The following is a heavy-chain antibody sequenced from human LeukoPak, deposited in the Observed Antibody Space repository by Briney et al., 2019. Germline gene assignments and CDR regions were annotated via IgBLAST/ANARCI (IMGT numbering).Heavy chain of an antibody. V-gene: IGHV4-38-2*02. Sequence: SETLSLTCTVSGYSISSGYYWGWIRQPPGKGLEWIGSIYHSGSTYYNPSLKSRVTISVDTSKNQFSLKLSSVTAADTAVYYCARVTDSSGYRSPFDYWGQGTLVTVSS. CDR1: GYSISSGYY. D-gene: IGHD3-22*01. CDR3: ARVTDSSGYRSPFDY. J-gene: IGHJ4*02. CDR2: IYHSGST.